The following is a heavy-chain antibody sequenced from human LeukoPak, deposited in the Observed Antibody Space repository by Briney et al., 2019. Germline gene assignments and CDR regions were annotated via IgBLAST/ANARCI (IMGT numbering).Heavy chain of an antibody. J-gene: IGHJ4*02. CDR3: AREYYDILTGYSNFDY. V-gene: IGHV6-1*01. Sequence: SQTLSLTCAISGDSVSSNSAAWNWIRQSPSRGLEWLGRTYYRSKWYNDYAVSVKSRITINPDTSKNQFSLQPNSVTPEDTAVYYCAREYYDILTGYSNFDYWGQGTLVTVSS. D-gene: IGHD3-9*01. CDR1: GDSVSSNSAA. CDR2: TYYRSKWYN.